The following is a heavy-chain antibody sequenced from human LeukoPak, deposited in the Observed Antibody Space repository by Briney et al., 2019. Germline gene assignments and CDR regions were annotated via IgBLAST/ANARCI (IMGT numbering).Heavy chain of an antibody. Sequence: SVKVSCKASGGTFGSYAISWVRQAPGQGLEWMGGIIPIFGTANYAQKFQGRVTITADESTSTVHMELSSLRSEDTAVYYCARDRVEAARPGFDYWGQGTLVTVSS. V-gene: IGHV1-69*01. CDR1: GGTFGSYA. J-gene: IGHJ4*02. CDR3: ARDRVEAARPGFDY. CDR2: IIPIFGTA. D-gene: IGHD6-6*01.